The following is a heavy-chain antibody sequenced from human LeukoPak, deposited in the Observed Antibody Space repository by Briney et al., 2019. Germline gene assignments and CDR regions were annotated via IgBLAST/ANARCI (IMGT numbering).Heavy chain of an antibody. D-gene: IGHD3-10*01. V-gene: IGHV4-38-2*02. CDR1: GYSISSGYY. J-gene: IGHJ4*02. CDR2: IYHSGST. Sequence: PSETLSLTCTVSGYSISSGYYRGWIRQPPGKGLEWIGSIYHSGSTYYNPSLKSRVTISVDTSKNQFSLKLSSVTAADTAVYYCASIVMVRGVIGYWGQGTLVTVSS. CDR3: ASIVMVRGVIGY.